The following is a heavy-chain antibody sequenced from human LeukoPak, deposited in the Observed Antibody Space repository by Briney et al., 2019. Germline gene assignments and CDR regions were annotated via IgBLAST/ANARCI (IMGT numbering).Heavy chain of an antibody. CDR2: IYHSGGT. CDR1: GYSISSGYY. J-gene: IGHJ4*02. Sequence: PSETLSLTCAVSGYSISSGYYWGWIRQPPGKGLEWIGSIYHSGGTYYNPSLKSRVTISVDTSKNQFSLKLSSVTAADTAVYYCARLLMVYERYFDYWGQGTLVTVSS. D-gene: IGHD2-8*01. CDR3: ARLLMVYERYFDY. V-gene: IGHV4-38-2*01.